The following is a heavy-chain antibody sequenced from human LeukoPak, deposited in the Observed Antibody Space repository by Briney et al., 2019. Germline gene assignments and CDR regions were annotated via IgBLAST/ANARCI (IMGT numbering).Heavy chain of an antibody. V-gene: IGHV3-30*02. CDR1: GFTVSSNY. J-gene: IGHJ3*02. Sequence: GGSLRLSCAASGFTVSSNYMSWVRQAPGKGLEWVAFIRYDGSNKYYADSVKGRFTISRDNSKNTLYLQMNSLRAEDTAVYYCAKRAGRVDGYNYDAFDIWGQGTMVTVSS. CDR3: AKRAGRVDGYNYDAFDI. D-gene: IGHD5-24*01. CDR2: IRYDGSNK.